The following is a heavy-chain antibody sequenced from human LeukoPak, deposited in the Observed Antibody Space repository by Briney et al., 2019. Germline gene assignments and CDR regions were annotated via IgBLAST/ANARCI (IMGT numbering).Heavy chain of an antibody. J-gene: IGHJ4*02. D-gene: IGHD1-1*01. CDR3: ARHTVEGPGAHFEY. V-gene: IGHV4-4*09. CDR1: GGSFSGYQ. CDR2: MAINGNT. Sequence: SETLSLTCPVSGGSFSGYQWSWIRQSPVKGLEWIGTMAINGNTDYRPPLWSRVTISLDTTKTHLSLRLTSVTAADSAMYYCARHTVEGPGAHFEYWGQGTLVTVSS.